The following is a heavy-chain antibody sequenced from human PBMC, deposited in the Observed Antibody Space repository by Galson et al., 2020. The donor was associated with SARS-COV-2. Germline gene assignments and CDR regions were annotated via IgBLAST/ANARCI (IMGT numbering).Heavy chain of an antibody. CDR2: IYYSGNT. CDR1: GGYISSLNW. Sequence: ASETLSLTCAVSGGYISSLNWWSWVRQSPGKGLEWIGQIYYSGNTNYSPSLKSRVTMSIDKSNNQFSLTLSSVTAADTAVYYCARDTRIAVAGTSHWYFDLWGRGTLVTVSS. J-gene: IGHJ2*01. D-gene: IGHD6-19*01. CDR3: ARDTRIAVAGTSHWYFDL. V-gene: IGHV4-4*02.